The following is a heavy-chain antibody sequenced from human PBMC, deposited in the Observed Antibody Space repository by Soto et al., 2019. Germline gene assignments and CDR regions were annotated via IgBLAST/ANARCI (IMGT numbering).Heavy chain of an antibody. J-gene: IGHJ4*02. D-gene: IGHD2-8*01. CDR3: ARESGIMGLLDY. CDR1: GGSISSGGYY. CDR2: IYYSGST. Sequence: QVQLQESGPGLVKPSQTLSLTCTVSGGSISSGGYYWSWIRQHPGKGLEWIGYIYYSGSTYYNPSLKSRVTISVDTSKNQFSLKLSSLIAADTAVPYCARESGIMGLLDYWGLGTLVTVSS. V-gene: IGHV4-31*03.